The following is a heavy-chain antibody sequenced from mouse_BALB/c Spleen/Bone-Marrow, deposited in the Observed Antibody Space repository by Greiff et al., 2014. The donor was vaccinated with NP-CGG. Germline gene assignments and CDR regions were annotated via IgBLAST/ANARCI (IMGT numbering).Heavy chain of an antibody. D-gene: IGHD2-4*01. CDR2: IGPANGNT. J-gene: IGHJ2*01. Sequence: EVQLVESGAELVKPGASVKLSCTASGFNIKDTYMHWVKQRPEQGLEWIGRIGPANGNTKYDPKFQGKATITADTSSNTAYLQLSSLTSEDTAVYYCARFPYDYGGGDYWGQGTTLTVSS. CDR1: GFNIKDTY. V-gene: IGHV14-3*02. CDR3: ARFPYDYGGGDY.